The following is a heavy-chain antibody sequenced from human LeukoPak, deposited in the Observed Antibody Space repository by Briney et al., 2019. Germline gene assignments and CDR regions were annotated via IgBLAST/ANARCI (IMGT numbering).Heavy chain of an antibody. CDR1: GFTFSSYG. D-gene: IGHD3-10*01. CDR3: ANNRPGSPYWFDP. V-gene: IGHV3-23*01. CDR2: ISGSGGST. J-gene: IGHJ5*02. Sequence: GGSLRLSCAASGFTFSSYGMHWVRQAPGKGLEWVSAISGSGGSTYYADSVKGRFTISRDNSKNTLYLQMNSLRAEDTAVYYCANNRPGSPYWFDPWGQGTLVTVSS.